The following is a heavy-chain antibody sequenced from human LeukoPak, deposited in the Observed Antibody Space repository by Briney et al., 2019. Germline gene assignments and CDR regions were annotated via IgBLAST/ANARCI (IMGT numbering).Heavy chain of an antibody. CDR2: IIPIFGTA. J-gene: IGHJ6*02. V-gene: IGHV1-69*13. Sequence: SVKVSCKASGGTFSSYAIGWVRQAPGQGLEWMGGIIPIFGTANYTQKFQGRVTITADESTSTAYMELSSLRSEDTAVYYCASYYYDSSGYHYYYYYGMDVWGQGTTVTVSS. CDR3: ASYYYDSSGYHYYYYYGMDV. D-gene: IGHD3-22*01. CDR1: GGTFSSYA.